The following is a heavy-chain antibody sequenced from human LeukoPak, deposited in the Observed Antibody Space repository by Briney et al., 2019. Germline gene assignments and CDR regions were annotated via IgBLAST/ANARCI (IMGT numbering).Heavy chain of an antibody. D-gene: IGHD3-3*01. J-gene: IGHJ4*02. CDR2: ISPYNGNT. V-gene: IGHV1-18*04. Sequence: ASVKVSCKGSGYNFISSGVTWVRQAPGQGLEWMGWISPYNGNTNFAQKLQGRVTMTTDTPTSTAYMELRSLTSDDTAVYYCAKADDFWSGYLIDWGQGTLVTVSS. CDR1: GYNFISSG. CDR3: AKADDFWSGYLID.